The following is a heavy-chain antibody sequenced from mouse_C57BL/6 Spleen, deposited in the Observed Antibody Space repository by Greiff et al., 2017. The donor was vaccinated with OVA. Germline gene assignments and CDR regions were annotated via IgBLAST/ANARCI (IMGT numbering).Heavy chain of an antibody. J-gene: IGHJ2*01. CDR2: IHPNSGST. Sequence: QVQLQQSGAELVKPGASVKLSCKASGYTFTSYWMHWVKQRPGQGLEWIGMIHPNSGSTNYNEKFKSKATLTVDKSSSTAYMQLSSLTSEDSAVDYCARSAYGSSYDYWGQGTTLTVSS. CDR1: GYTFTSYW. CDR3: ARSAYGSSYDY. V-gene: IGHV1-64*01. D-gene: IGHD1-1*01.